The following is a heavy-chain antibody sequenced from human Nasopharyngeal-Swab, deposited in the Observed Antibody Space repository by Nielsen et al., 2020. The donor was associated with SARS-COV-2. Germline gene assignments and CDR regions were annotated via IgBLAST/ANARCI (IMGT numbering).Heavy chain of an antibody. J-gene: IGHJ4*02. V-gene: IGHV2-5*02. CDR3: AHRLAAYSGPYFDY. Sequence: SGPTLVNPTQTLTLTCTLSGFSLSTSGVGVGWICQPPGKALEWLALIYWDDDKRYSPSLKSRLTITKDTSKNQVVLTMTNMDPVDTATYYCAHRLAAYSGPYFDYWGQGTLVTVSS. CDR2: IYWDDDK. D-gene: IGHD2-15*01. CDR1: GFSLSTSGVG.